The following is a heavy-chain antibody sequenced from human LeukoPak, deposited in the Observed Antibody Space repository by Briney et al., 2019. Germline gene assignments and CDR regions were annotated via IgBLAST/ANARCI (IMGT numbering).Heavy chain of an antibody. Sequence: ASVKVSYKASGYTFTGYYMHWVRQAPGQGLEWMGWINPNSGGTNYAQKFQGRVAMTRDTSISTAYMELSRLRSDDTAVYYCARQYPWDYDILTGYYNRGSGYGMDVWGQGTTVTVSS. CDR1: GYTFTGYY. D-gene: IGHD3-9*01. CDR3: ARQYPWDYDILTGYYNRGSGYGMDV. CDR2: INPNSGGT. J-gene: IGHJ6*02. V-gene: IGHV1-2*02.